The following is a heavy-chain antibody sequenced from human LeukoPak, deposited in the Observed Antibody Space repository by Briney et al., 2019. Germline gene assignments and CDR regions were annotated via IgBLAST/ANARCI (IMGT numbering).Heavy chain of an antibody. CDR1: GGSISSYY. Sequence: SETLSLTCTVSGGSISSYYWSWIRQPAGKGLEWIGRIYTSGSTNYNPSLKSRVTMSVDTSKNQFSLKLSSVTAADTAVYYCVRDWGYDILTGYPSPPFDYWGQGTLVTVSS. V-gene: IGHV4-4*07. D-gene: IGHD3-9*01. CDR2: IYTSGST. J-gene: IGHJ4*02. CDR3: VRDWGYDILTGYPSPPFDY.